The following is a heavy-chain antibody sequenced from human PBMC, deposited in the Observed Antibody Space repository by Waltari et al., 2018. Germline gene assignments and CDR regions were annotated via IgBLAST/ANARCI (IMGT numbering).Heavy chain of an antibody. J-gene: IGHJ4*02. CDR1: GYTFTGYY. CDR3: ARPYDFWSGYPFDY. V-gene: IGHV1-2*02. CDR2: INPNSGGT. D-gene: IGHD3-3*01. Sequence: QVQLVQSGAELKKPGASVTVSCMASGYTFTGYYLHWVRQAPGQGLEWMGWINPNSGGTNYAQKFQGRVTMTRDTSISTAYMELSRLRSDDTAVYYCARPYDFWSGYPFDYWGQGTLVTVSS.